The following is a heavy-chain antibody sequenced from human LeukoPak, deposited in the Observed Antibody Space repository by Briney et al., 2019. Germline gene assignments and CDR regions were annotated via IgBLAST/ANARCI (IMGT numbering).Heavy chain of an antibody. CDR1: GGSISSSSYY. CDR3: ASSERYSSGWYQLDY. CDR2: IYYSGST. J-gene: IGHJ4*02. D-gene: IGHD6-19*01. Sequence: SETLSLTCTVSGGSISSSSYYWGWIRQPPGKGLEWIGSIYYSGSTYYNPSLKSRVTISVDTSKNQFSLKLSSVTAADTAVYYCASSERYSSGWYQLDYWGQGTLVTVSS. V-gene: IGHV4-39*01.